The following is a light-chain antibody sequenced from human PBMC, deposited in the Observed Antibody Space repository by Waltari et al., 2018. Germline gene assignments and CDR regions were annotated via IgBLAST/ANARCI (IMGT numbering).Light chain of an antibody. V-gene: IGLV1-40*01. Sequence: QSVLTQPPSVSGAPGQRVTISCTGSSSTIGARYAVHWYQQFPETAPKILLYANSNRPSGVPDRFSGSKSATSASLAITGLQDDDEADYYCQSYDSRLNAVVFGGGTKLTVL. J-gene: IGLJ2*01. CDR3: QSYDSRLNAVV. CDR1: SSTIGARYA. CDR2: ANS.